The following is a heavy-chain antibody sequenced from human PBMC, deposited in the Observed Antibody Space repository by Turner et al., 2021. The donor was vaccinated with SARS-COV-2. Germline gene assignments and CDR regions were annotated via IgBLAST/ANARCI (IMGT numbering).Heavy chain of an antibody. D-gene: IGHD5-12*01. J-gene: IGHJ4*02. CDR2: ISGSGGST. CDR3: AKGPDIVATIWGTLFSGTFDY. CDR1: GFTFSSYA. Sequence: EVQLLESGGGLVQPGGSLRLSFAASGFTFSSYAMSWVRQAPGKVVEWVSAISGSGGSTYYADSVKGRFTISRDNSKNTLYLKMNSLRAEDTAVYYCAKGPDIVATIWGTLFSGTFDYWGQGTLVTVSS. V-gene: IGHV3-23*01.